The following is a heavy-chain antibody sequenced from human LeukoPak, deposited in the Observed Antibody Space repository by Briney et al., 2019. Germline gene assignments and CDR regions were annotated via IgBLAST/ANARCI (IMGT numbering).Heavy chain of an antibody. CDR3: THSSSWLYYFDY. CDR1: GFTFSGSA. CDR2: IRSKANSYAT. Sequence: PRGSLRLSCAASGFTFSGSAMHWVRQASGKGLEWVGRIRSKANSYATAYAASVKGRFTISRDDSKNTAYLQMNSLKTEDTAVYYCTHSSSWLYYFDYWGQGTLVTVSS. V-gene: IGHV3-73*01. D-gene: IGHD6-13*01. J-gene: IGHJ4*02.